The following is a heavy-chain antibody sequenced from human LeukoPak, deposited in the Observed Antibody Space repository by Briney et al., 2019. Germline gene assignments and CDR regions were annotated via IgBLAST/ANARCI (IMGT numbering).Heavy chain of an antibody. D-gene: IGHD2-2*01. V-gene: IGHV1-2*02. Sequence: ASVTVSFKASGYTFTDYHMHWVRQAPGQGLEWMAWINPNTGGTNYAQKFQGRVTMATDTSINTAYMELSSLRSDDTAVYYCARATSLVVPAADHYYYGLAVWGQGTTVTVSS. CDR2: INPNTGGT. CDR1: GYTFTDYH. CDR3: ARATSLVVPAADHYYYGLAV. J-gene: IGHJ6*02.